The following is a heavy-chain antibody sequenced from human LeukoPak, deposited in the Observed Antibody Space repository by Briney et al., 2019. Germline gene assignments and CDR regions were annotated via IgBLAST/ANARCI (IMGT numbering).Heavy chain of an antibody. Sequence: SETLSLTCTVSSYSISSGSYWDLLRQSPGKGQEWIWTTHDSGSTFHNPFLKSRLTISGDTAKNQFSLKLSYVTAADTAVYYCARGLGLQNPRFDDWGQGILVTVSS. D-gene: IGHD4-11*01. CDR3: ARGLGLQNPRFDD. J-gene: IGHJ4*02. CDR2: THDSGST. V-gene: IGHV4-38-2*02. CDR1: SYSISSGSY.